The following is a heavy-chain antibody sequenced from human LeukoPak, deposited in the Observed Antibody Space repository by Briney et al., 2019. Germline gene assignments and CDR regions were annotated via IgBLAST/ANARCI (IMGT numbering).Heavy chain of an antibody. CDR2: IIPIFGTA. V-gene: IGHV1-69*13. D-gene: IGHD3-16*01. Sequence: SVKVSCKASGYTFTGYYMHWVRQAPGQGLEWMGGIIPIFGTANYAQKFQGRVTITADESTSTAYMELSSPRSEDTAVYYCARTDGGAFDIWGQGTMVTVSS. J-gene: IGHJ3*02. CDR3: ARTDGGAFDI. CDR1: GYTFTGYY.